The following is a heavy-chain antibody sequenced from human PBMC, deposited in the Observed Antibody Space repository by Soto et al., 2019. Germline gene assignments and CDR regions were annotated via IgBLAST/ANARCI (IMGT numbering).Heavy chain of an antibody. D-gene: IGHD2-2*01. CDR1: GGSFSRYY. Sequence: PSETLSLTCAVYGGSFSRYYWSWIRQPPGKGLEWIGEINHSGSTNYNPSLKSRVTISVDTSKNQFSLKLSSVTAADTAVYYCARYCSSTKCPGGAFDIWGQGTKVTVSS. V-gene: IGHV4-34*01. CDR3: ARYCSSTKCPGGAFDI. CDR2: INHSGST. J-gene: IGHJ3*02.